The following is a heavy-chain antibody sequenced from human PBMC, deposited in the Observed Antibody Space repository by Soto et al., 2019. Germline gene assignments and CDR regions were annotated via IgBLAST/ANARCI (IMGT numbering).Heavy chain of an antibody. D-gene: IGHD3-22*01. CDR2: ISGSGGST. CDR3: AKDSSGYPGGYFDY. V-gene: IGHV3-23*01. J-gene: IGHJ4*02. Sequence: GGSLRLSCAASGFTLNTYWMSWVRQAPGKGLEWVSAISGSGGSTYYADSVKGRFTISRDNSKNTLYLQMNSLRAEDTAVYYCAKDSSGYPGGYFDYWGQGTLVTVSS. CDR1: GFTLNTYW.